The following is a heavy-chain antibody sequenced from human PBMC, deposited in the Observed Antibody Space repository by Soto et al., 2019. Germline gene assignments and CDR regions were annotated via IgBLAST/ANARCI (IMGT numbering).Heavy chain of an antibody. CDR3: ARDTLTAEIDY. J-gene: IGHJ4*02. Sequence: GGSLRLSCAASGFTFISYSRNWVRQAPGKGLEWVSSISSSSSYIYYADSVKGRFTISRDNAKNSLYLQMNSLRAEDTAVYYCARDTLTAEIDYWGQGTLVTVSS. CDR2: ISSSSSYI. D-gene: IGHD5-18*01. V-gene: IGHV3-21*01. CDR1: GFTFISYS.